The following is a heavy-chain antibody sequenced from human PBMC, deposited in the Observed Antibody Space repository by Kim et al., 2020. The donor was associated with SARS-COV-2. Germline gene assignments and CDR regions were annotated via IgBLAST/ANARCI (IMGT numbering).Heavy chain of an antibody. J-gene: IGHJ4*02. CDR3: AKGRWTVAFCPLDY. V-gene: IGHV3-30*18. D-gene: IGHD1-1*01. CDR1: GFTFSSYG. Sequence: GGSLRLSCAASGFTFSSYGMHWVRQAPGKGLEWVAVISYDGSNKYYADSVKGRFTISRDNSKNTLYLQMNSLRAEDTAVYYCAKGRWTVAFCPLDYWGQGTLVTVSS. CDR2: ISYDGSNK.